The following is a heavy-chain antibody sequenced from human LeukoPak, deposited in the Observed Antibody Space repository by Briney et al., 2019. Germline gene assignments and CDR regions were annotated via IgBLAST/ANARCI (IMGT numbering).Heavy chain of an antibody. CDR2: ISAYNGNT. D-gene: IGHD3-10*01. CDR1: GYTFTSYG. J-gene: IGHJ4*02. Sequence: ASVKVSCKASGYTFTSYGISWVRQAPGQGLEWMGWISAYNGNTNYAQKLQGRVTMTTDTSTSTAYMELRSLRSDDTAVYYCARLRNMVRGVIITPDFDYWGQGTLVTVSS. V-gene: IGHV1-18*01. CDR3: ARLRNMVRGVIITPDFDY.